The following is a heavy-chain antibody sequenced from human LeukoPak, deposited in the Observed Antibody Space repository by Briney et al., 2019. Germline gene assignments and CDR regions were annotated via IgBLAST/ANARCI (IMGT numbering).Heavy chain of an antibody. CDR2: INHSGST. V-gene: IGHV4-34*01. Sequence: NTSETLSLTCAVYGGPFSGYYWSWIRQPPGKGLEWIGEINHSGSTNYNPSLKSRVTISVDTSKNQFSLKLSSVTAADTAVYYCARGLSYYGMDVWGQGTTVTVSS. CDR1: GGPFSGYY. CDR3: ARGLSYYGMDV. J-gene: IGHJ6*02. D-gene: IGHD3-9*01.